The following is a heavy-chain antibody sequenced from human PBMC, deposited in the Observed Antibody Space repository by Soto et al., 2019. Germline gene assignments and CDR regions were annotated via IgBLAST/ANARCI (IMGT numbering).Heavy chain of an antibody. J-gene: IGHJ4*02. V-gene: IGHV3-30-3*01. D-gene: IGHD6-19*01. CDR1: GFTFSSYA. CDR2: ISYDGSNK. CDR3: ARDWVSSGWPFDY. Sequence: QVQLVESGGGVVQPGRSLRLSCAASGFTFSSYAMHWVRQAPGKGLEWVAVISYDGSNKYYADSVKGRFTISRDNSKNTLYLQMNSLRAEDTAVYYCARDWVSSGWPFDYWGQGTLVTVSS.